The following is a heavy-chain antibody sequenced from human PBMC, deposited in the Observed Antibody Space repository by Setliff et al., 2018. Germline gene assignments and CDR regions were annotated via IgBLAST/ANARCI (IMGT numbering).Heavy chain of an antibody. CDR3: ARDLYDYVWGTYRYHDAFDI. Sequence: PSETLSLTCTVSGGSISSSSYYWGWIRQPPGKGLEWIGSIYYRGSTYYNPSLKSRVTISIDTSKNQFSLKLSSVTAADTAVYYCARDLYDYVWGTYRYHDAFDIWGQGTMGT. CDR2: IYYRGST. CDR1: GGSISSSSYY. V-gene: IGHV4-39*07. J-gene: IGHJ3*02. D-gene: IGHD3-16*02.